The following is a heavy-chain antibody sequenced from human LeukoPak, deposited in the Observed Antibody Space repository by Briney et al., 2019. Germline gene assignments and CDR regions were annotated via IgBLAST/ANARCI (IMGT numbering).Heavy chain of an antibody. J-gene: IGHJ4*02. CDR2: ISYDGSNK. CDR1: GFTFSSYG. V-gene: IGHV3-30*18. CDR3: AKDKYSSSSGPLDY. Sequence: PGRSLRLSRAASGFTFSSYGMHWVRQAPGKGLEWVAVISYDGSNKYYADSVKGRFTISRDNSKNTLYLQMNSLRAEDTAVYYCAKDKYSSSSGPLDYWGQGTLVTVSS. D-gene: IGHD6-6*01.